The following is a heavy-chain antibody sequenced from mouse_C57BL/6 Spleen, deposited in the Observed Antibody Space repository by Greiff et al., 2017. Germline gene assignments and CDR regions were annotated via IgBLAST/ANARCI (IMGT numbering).Heavy chain of an antibody. CDR3: TVYGNYDYAMDY. D-gene: IGHD2-1*01. CDR1: GFNIKDDY. CDR2: IDPENGDT. J-gene: IGHJ4*01. Sequence: EVQLVESGAELVRPGASVKLSCTASGFNIKDDYMHWVKQRPEQGLEWIGWIDPENGDTEYASKFQGKATITADTSSNTAYLQLSSLTSEDTAVYYCTVYGNYDYAMDYWGQGTSVTVSS. V-gene: IGHV14-4*01.